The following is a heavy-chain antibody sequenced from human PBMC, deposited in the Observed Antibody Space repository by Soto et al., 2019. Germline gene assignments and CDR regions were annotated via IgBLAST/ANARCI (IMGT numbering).Heavy chain of an antibody. D-gene: IGHD3-22*01. J-gene: IGHJ4*02. V-gene: IGHV3-48*01. Sequence: EVQLVESGGGLVQPGGSLRLSCAASGFTFSSYSMHWVRQAPGKGLEWVSYISPSSSGIYYADSVKGRFTISRDNAKNSLDLQMNSLRAEDTAVYYRARVAYYYDSSGYFYWGQGTLVTVSS. CDR1: GFTFSSYS. CDR2: ISPSSSGI. CDR3: ARVAYYYDSSGYFY.